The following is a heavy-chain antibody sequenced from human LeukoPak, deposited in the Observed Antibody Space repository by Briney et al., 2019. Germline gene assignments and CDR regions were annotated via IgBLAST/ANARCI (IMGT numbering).Heavy chain of an antibody. Sequence: GGSLRLSCAASGFTFSDSYMSWIRQAPWKGLEWLSYVSGSGTLMYYADSVRGRFTISRDNAKSTLHLQLNSLRIEDTALYYCAREWSYSFDVWGLGTLVTVST. CDR1: GFTFSDSY. D-gene: IGHD2-15*01. V-gene: IGHV3-11*01. CDR2: VSGSGTLM. J-gene: IGHJ3*01. CDR3: AREWSYSFDV.